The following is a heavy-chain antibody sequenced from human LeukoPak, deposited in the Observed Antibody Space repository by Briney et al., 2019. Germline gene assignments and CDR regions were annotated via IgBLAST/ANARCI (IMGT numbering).Heavy chain of an antibody. D-gene: IGHD6-13*01. Sequence: GGSLRLSCAASGFTFSSYWMSWVRQAPGKGLEWVANIKQDGSEKYYVDSVKGRFTISRDNAKNSLYLQMNSLRAEDTAVYYCARGGSSWGYYYYGMDVWGQGTTVTVSS. CDR3: ARGGSSWGYYYYGMDV. CDR2: IKQDGSEK. V-gene: IGHV3-7*01. CDR1: GFTFSSYW. J-gene: IGHJ6*02.